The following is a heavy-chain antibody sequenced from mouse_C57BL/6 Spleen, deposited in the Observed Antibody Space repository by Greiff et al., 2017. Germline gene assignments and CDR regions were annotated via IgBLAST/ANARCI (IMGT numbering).Heavy chain of an antibody. J-gene: IGHJ1*03. D-gene: IGHD1-1*01. CDR1: GYSITSGYY. V-gene: IGHV3-6*01. Sequence: EVQVVESGPGLVKPSQSLSLTCSVTGYSITSGYYWNWIRQFPGNKLEWMGYISYDGSNNYNPSLKNRISITRDTSKNQFFLKLNSVTTEDTATYYCARFYYYGSRGYFDVWGTGTTVTVSS. CDR2: ISYDGSN. CDR3: ARFYYYGSRGYFDV.